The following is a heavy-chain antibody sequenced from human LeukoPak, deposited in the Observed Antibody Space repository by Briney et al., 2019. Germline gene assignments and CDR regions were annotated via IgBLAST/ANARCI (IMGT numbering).Heavy chain of an antibody. Sequence: GASVKVSCKASGHSFTNHAIHWVRQAPGQRLEWMGWINVGNANTKYSQMFQGMVTITRDTSANTAYTELSSLRSEDTAVYYCARRDRRHFDYWGQGTLVTVSS. CDR3: ARRDRRHFDY. CDR2: INVGNANT. V-gene: IGHV1-3*01. J-gene: IGHJ4*02. CDR1: GHSFTNHA. D-gene: IGHD3-22*01.